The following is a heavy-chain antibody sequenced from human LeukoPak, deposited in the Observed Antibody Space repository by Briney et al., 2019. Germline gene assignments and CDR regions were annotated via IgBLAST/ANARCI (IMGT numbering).Heavy chain of an antibody. Sequence: SETLSPTCTVSGGSISSSGYYWGWIRQPPGKGLEWIASIYYSGSTYYNPSLKGRVTISVDTSKNQLSLKLSSLTAADTAVYYCARHEYSGSYYGLSWFDPWGQGTLVTVSS. CDR3: ARHEYSGSYYGLSWFDP. J-gene: IGHJ5*02. CDR2: IYYSGST. V-gene: IGHV4-39*01. D-gene: IGHD1-26*01. CDR1: GGSISSSGYY.